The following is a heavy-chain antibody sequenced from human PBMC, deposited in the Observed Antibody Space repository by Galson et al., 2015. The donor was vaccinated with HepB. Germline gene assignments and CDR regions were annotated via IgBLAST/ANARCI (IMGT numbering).Heavy chain of an antibody. CDR3: ATKRGWSYYALLWAYYFDY. CDR1: GYTLTELS. Sequence: SVKVSCKVSGYTLTELSMHWVRQAPGKGLEWMGGFDPEDGETIYAQKFQGRVTMTEDTSTDTAYMELSSLRSEDTAVYYCATKRGWSYYALLWAYYFDYWGQGTLVTVSS. J-gene: IGHJ4*02. CDR2: FDPEDGET. V-gene: IGHV1-24*01. D-gene: IGHD1-26*01.